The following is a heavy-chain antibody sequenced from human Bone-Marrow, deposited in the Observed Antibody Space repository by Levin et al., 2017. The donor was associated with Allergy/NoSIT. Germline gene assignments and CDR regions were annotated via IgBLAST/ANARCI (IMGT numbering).Heavy chain of an antibody. V-gene: IGHV3-49*04. CDR2: IRSNSYGGTT. Sequence: SCVVSEFTFRDYSMTWVRQAPGKGLEWVGFIRSNSYGGTTQYAASLKGRFAISRDDSKSVVYLQMNSLRAEDTGVYHCARVPFSGRNYVYYMDVWGKGTTVIVS. J-gene: IGHJ6*03. CDR1: EFTFRDYS. CDR3: ARVPFSGRNYVYYMDV. D-gene: IGHD1-7*01.